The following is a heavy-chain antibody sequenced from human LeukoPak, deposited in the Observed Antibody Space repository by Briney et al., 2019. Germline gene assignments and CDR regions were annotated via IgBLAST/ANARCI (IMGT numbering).Heavy chain of an antibody. V-gene: IGHV4-31*03. CDR3: ARDQVECTGGTCQSRVGFDF. CDR2: IYHSGRS. J-gene: IGHJ4*02. D-gene: IGHD2-8*02. CDR1: GDSISNGVKY. Sequence: SETLSLTCTVSGDSISNGVKYWSWIRQHPGRGLEWIGYIYHSGRSYYNPSLKGRITMSVDTSKNQFSLNLSSVTAADTAVYYCARDQVECTGGTCQSRVGFDFWGQGTLVTVSS.